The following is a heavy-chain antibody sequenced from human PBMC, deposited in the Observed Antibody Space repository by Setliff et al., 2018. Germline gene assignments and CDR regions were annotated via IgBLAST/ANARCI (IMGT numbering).Heavy chain of an antibody. CDR2: ISTTGRYT. Sequence: GGSLRLSCGASGFTYNNCWVSWVRQAPGKGLEWVSSISTTGRYTFFADSVEGRFTVSRDNAKNSLFLQMNSRRAEDSAVYFCARDVYDFRTGQGGPWGQGTPVTVSS. D-gene: IGHD3-3*01. CDR1: GFTYNNCW. V-gene: IGHV3-21*01. CDR3: ARDVYDFRTGQGGP. J-gene: IGHJ5*02.